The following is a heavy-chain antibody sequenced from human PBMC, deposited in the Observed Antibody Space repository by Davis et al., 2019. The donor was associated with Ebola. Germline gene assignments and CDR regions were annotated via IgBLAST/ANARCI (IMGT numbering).Heavy chain of an antibody. CDR2: IRSKANSYAT. D-gene: IGHD1-20*01. CDR3: TSGITGTRGDY. J-gene: IGHJ4*02. V-gene: IGHV3-73*01. Sequence: GGSLRLSCAASGFTFSSYWMSWVRQASGKGLEWVGRIRSKANSYATAYAASVKGRFTISRDDSKNTAYLQMNSPKTEDTAVYYCTSGITGTRGDYWGQGTLVTVSS. CDR1: GFTFSSYW.